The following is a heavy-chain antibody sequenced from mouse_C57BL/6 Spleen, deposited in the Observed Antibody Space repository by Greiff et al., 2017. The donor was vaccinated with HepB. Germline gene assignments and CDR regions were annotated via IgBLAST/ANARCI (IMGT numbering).Heavy chain of an antibody. CDR2: IDPENGDT. D-gene: IGHD1-1*01. CDR3: TLITTVVDYYFDY. J-gene: IGHJ2*01. V-gene: IGHV14-4*01. CDR1: GFNIKDDY. Sequence: VQLKESGAELVRPGASVKLSCTASGFNIKDDYMHWVKQRPEQGLEWIGWIDPENGDTEYASKFQGKATITADTSSNTAYLQLSSLTSEDTAVYYCTLITTVVDYYFDYWGQGTTLTVSS.